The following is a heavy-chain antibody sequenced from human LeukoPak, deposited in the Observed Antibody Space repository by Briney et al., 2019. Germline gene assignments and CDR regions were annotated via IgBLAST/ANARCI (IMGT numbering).Heavy chain of an antibody. Sequence: SETLSLTCTVSGGSISSYYWSWIRQPPGKGLEWIGYIYYSGSTNYNPSLKSRVTISVDTSKNQFSLKLSSVTAADTAVYYCARPRYCSSTSCSSFGYWGQETLVTVSS. CDR1: GGSISSYY. V-gene: IGHV4-59*01. CDR2: IYYSGST. CDR3: ARPRYCSSTSCSSFGY. D-gene: IGHD2-2*01. J-gene: IGHJ4*02.